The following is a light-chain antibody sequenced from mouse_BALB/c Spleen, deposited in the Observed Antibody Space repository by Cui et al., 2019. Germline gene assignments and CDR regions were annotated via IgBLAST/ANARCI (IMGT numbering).Light chain of an antibody. CDR1: SSVSSSY. Sequence: QIVLTQSPAIMSASLGERVTMTCTASSSVSSSYLHWYQQKPGSSPKLWIYSTSNLASGVPARFSGSGSGTSYSLTISSMEAEDAATYYCHQYHRSPPLTFGAGTKLELK. J-gene: IGKJ5*01. CDR2: STS. CDR3: HQYHRSPPLT. V-gene: IGKV4-74*01.